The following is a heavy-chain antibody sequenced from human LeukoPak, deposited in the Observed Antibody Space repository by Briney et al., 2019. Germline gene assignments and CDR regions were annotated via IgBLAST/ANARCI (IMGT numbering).Heavy chain of an antibody. Sequence: GGSLRLSCAASGFTFSSYWMSWVRQAPGKGLDWVANIKQDGSEKYYVDSVKGRFTISRDNAKNSLYLQMNSLRAEDTAVYYCARDQTYYDFWSGYRYYYYMDVWGKGTTVTVSS. V-gene: IGHV3-7*01. CDR1: GFTFSSYW. CDR3: ARDQTYYDFWSGYRYYYYMDV. J-gene: IGHJ6*03. CDR2: IKQDGSEK. D-gene: IGHD3-3*01.